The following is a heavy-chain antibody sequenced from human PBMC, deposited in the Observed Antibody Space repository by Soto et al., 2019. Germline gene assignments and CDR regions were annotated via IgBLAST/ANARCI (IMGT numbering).Heavy chain of an antibody. D-gene: IGHD3-22*01. Sequence: PSETLSLTCTVSGGSTSSYYWSWIRQPAGKGLEWIGRIYTSGSTNYNPSLKSRVTMSLDTSKNQFSLNLSSVTAADAAVYYCARGYYDSRGQSNTFDVWGQGTMVTVSS. V-gene: IGHV4-4*07. J-gene: IGHJ3*01. CDR1: GGSTSSYY. CDR3: ARGYYDSRGQSNTFDV. CDR2: IYTSGST.